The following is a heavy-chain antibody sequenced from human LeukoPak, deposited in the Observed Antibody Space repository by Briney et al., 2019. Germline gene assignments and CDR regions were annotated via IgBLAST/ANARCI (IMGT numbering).Heavy chain of an antibody. CDR1: GYTFTGYY. Sequence: ASVKVSCKASGYTFTGYYMHWVRQAPGQGLEWMGRINPNSGGTNYAQKFQGRVTITRDTSISTAYMELSRLRSDDTAVYYCARISSGWTRGVDYWGQGTLVTVSS. CDR2: INPNSGGT. CDR3: ARISSGWTRGVDY. J-gene: IGHJ4*02. D-gene: IGHD6-19*01. V-gene: IGHV1-2*06.